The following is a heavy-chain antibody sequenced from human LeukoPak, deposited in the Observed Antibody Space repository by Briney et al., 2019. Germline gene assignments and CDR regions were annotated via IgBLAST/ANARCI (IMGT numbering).Heavy chain of an antibody. V-gene: IGHV4-4*07. Sequence: SETLSLTCTVSGGSISGYYWSWIRQPAVKGLEWIGRICTTGSTNYNPSLKSRVTMSVDTSKNQFSLKLSSVTAADTAVYYCARDSGGSTSGYYYYMDVWGKGTTVTISS. J-gene: IGHJ6*03. CDR1: GGSISGYY. CDR2: ICTTGST. D-gene: IGHD1-26*01. CDR3: ARDSGGSTSGYYYYMDV.